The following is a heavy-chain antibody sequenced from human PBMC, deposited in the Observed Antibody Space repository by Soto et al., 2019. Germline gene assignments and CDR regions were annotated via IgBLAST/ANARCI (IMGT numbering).Heavy chain of an antibody. CDR2: ISGSGGST. V-gene: IGHV3-23*01. Sequence: EVQLLDSGGGLVQPGGSLRLSCAASGFTFITYAMSWVRQAPGKGLEWVSIISGSGGSTYYPDSVKGRFTISRDNSKNTLYLQMNILRADDTAVYYCAKLPAAQSYFDFWGQGTLVTVSS. CDR3: AKLPAAQSYFDF. D-gene: IGHD2-2*01. CDR1: GFTFITYA. J-gene: IGHJ4*02.